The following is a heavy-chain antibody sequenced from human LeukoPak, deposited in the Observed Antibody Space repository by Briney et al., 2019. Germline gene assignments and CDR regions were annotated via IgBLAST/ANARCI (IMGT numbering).Heavy chain of an antibody. CDR3: ASHYYDSSGYYDFDY. CDR2: IIPILGIA. Sequence: GASVKVSCKASGGTFSSYAISWVRQAPGQGLEWMGRIIPILGIANYAQKFQGRVTITADKSTSTAYMELSSLRSEDTAVYYCASHYYDSSGYYDFDYWGQGTLVTVSS. J-gene: IGHJ4*02. D-gene: IGHD3-22*01. V-gene: IGHV1-69*04. CDR1: GGTFSSYA.